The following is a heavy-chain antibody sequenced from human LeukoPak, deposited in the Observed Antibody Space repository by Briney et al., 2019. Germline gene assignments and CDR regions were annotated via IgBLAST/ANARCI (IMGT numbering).Heavy chain of an antibody. CDR3: ARVTSRLGWFDP. V-gene: IGHV4-4*07. CDR2: IYISGST. D-gene: IGHD1-14*01. CDR1: GGSISSYY. J-gene: IGHJ5*02. Sequence: SETLSLTCTVSGGSISSYYWSWIRQPAGKGLEWIGRIYISGSTNYNPSLKSRVTMSVDTSKNQFSLKLSSVTAADTAVYYCARVTSRLGWFDPWGQGTLVTVSS.